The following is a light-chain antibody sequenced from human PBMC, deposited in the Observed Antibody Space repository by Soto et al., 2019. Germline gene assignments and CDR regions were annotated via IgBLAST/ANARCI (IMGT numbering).Light chain of an antibody. Sequence: DIQMTQSPSTLSASVGDRVTITCRASQSLNNYLAWYQQKPGKAPNLLIYDASTLERGVPSRFSGTGSGTEFTLAINSLQPDDFATYYCQQYHRSSITFGQGTRLEIK. CDR2: DAS. J-gene: IGKJ5*01. V-gene: IGKV1-5*01. CDR3: QQYHRSSIT. CDR1: QSLNNY.